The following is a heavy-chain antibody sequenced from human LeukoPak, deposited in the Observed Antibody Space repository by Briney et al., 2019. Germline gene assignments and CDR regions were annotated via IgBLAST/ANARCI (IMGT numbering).Heavy chain of an antibody. Sequence: GGSLRLSCAASGFTFSSYSMNWVRQAPGKGLEWVSSISSSSSYICYADSVKGRFTISRDNAKNSLYLQMNSLRAEDTAVYYCAREGSSSWYYFDCWGQGTLVTVSS. J-gene: IGHJ4*02. CDR1: GFTFSSYS. CDR2: ISSSSSYI. V-gene: IGHV3-21*01. D-gene: IGHD6-13*01. CDR3: AREGSSSWYYFDC.